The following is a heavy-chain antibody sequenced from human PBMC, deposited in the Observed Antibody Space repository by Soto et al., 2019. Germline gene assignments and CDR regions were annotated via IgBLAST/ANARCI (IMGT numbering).Heavy chain of an antibody. CDR3: ARRAAGGYSYGGRNGGFDY. J-gene: IGHJ4*02. V-gene: IGHV4-34*01. CDR1: GGSFSGYY. D-gene: IGHD5-18*01. CDR2: INHSGST. Sequence: SETLSLTCAVYGGSFSGYYWSWIRQPPGKALEWIGEINHSGSTNYNPSLKSRVTISVDTSKNQFSLKLSSVTAADTAVYYCARRAAGGYSYGGRNGGFDYWGQGTLVTVSS.